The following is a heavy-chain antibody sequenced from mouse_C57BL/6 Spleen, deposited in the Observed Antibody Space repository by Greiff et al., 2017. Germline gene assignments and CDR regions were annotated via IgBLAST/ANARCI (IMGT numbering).Heavy chain of an antibody. V-gene: IGHV1-66*01. J-gene: IGHJ4*01. CDR3: ARFTTVSYYAMDY. CDR2: IYPGSGNT. D-gene: IGHD1-1*01. Sequence: QVQLKQSGPELVKPGASVKISCKASGYSFTSYYIHWVKQRPGQGLEWIGWIYPGSGNTKYNEKFKGKATLTADTSSSTAYMQLSSLTSEDSAVYYCARFTTVSYYAMDYWGQGTSVTVSS. CDR1: GYSFTSYY.